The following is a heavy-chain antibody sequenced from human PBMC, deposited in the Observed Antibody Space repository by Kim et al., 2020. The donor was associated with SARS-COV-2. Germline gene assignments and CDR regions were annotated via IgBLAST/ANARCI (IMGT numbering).Heavy chain of an antibody. V-gene: IGHV4-31*03. D-gene: IGHD2-2*01. CDR2: IYYSGST. CDR1: GGSISSGGYY. CDR3: ARGGPAAMPYGMDV. Sequence: SETLSLTCTVSGGSISSGGYYWSWIRQHPGKGLEWIGYIYYSGSTYYNPSLKSRVTISVDTSKNQFSLKLSSVTAADTAVYYCARGGPAAMPYGMDVWGQGTTVTVS. J-gene: IGHJ6*02.